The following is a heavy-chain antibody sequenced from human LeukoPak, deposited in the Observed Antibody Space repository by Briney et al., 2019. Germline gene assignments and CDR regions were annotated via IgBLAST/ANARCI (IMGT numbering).Heavy chain of an antibody. CDR1: SGSISSYY. V-gene: IGHV4-59*01. Sequence: SETLSLTCVVSSGSISSYYWSWIRQPPGKGLEWIGYIYYSGSTNYNPSLKSRVTISVDTSKNQFSLKLNSVTAADTAVYYCAKGARYGDVWGQGTAVTVSS. CDR2: IYYSGST. J-gene: IGHJ6*02. D-gene: IGHD1-14*01. CDR3: AKGARYGDV.